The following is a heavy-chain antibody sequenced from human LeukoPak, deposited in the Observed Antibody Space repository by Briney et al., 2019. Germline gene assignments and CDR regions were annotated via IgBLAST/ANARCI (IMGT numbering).Heavy chain of an antibody. D-gene: IGHD5-12*01. CDR3: ARSVTGYDYGGSDY. CDR2: VLPIFGTT. CDR1: GGTFSYG. V-gene: IGHV1-69*06. Sequence: GASVKVSCKASGGTFSYGISWVRQAPGQGPEWMGGVLPIFGTTDYAQKFQGRITITADRSTNTAYMDLSSLTSEDTAMYYCARSVTGYDYGGSDYWGQGTLVTVSS. J-gene: IGHJ4*02.